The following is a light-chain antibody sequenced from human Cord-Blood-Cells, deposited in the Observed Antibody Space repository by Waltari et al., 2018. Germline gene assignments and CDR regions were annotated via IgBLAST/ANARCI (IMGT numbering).Light chain of an antibody. CDR2: KDS. CDR3: QSADSSGTYYV. Sequence: SYELTQPPSVSVSPGQTARITCSGDALPKQYAYWYQQKPGQAPVLVIYKDSGRPSGITERFSGSSSRTTVTLTISGVQAEDEADYYGQSADSSGTYYVFGTGTKVTVL. V-gene: IGLV3-25*02. CDR1: ALPKQY. J-gene: IGLJ1*01.